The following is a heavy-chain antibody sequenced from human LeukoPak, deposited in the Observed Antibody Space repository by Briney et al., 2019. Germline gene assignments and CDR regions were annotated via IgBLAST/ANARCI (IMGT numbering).Heavy chain of an antibody. CDR1: GFTFRDYW. V-gene: IGHV3-7*01. CDR3: VRSIDY. Sequence: GGSLRLSCVASGFTFRDYWMAWVRPAPGKGLDWAANISPDGSATFYVDSVKGRFTISRDNTKNSLYLQMNNVGVEDTAVYYCVRSIDYWGQGTLVTVSS. J-gene: IGHJ4*02. CDR2: ISPDGSAT.